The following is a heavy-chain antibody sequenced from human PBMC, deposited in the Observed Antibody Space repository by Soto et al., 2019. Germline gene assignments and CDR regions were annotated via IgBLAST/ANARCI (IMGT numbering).Heavy chain of an antibody. Sequence: QVQLQESGPGLVKPSETLSLTCTVSGGSITPYSWSWIRQPPGKRLEWIGYISSSGFTNYNPSLISRVTISVDTSKNQFSLKLSSVTAADTAGYYCVRDCYSSSWVDLWGQGTLVTVSS. CDR1: GGSITPYS. CDR3: VRDCYSSSWVDL. J-gene: IGHJ4*02. D-gene: IGHD6-13*01. CDR2: ISSSGFT. V-gene: IGHV4-59*01.